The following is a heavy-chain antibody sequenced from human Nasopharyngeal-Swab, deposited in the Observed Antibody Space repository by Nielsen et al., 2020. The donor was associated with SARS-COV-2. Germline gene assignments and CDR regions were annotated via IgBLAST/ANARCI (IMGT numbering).Heavy chain of an antibody. J-gene: IGHJ5*02. D-gene: IGHD6-13*01. Sequence: ETLSLTCAASGFTFSSYAMSWVRQAPGKGLEWVSAISGSGGSTYYADSVKGRFTISRDNSKNTLYLQMNSLRAEDTAVYYCATSPGIAAAGPNWFDPWGQGTLVTVSS. CDR3: ATSPGIAAAGPNWFDP. V-gene: IGHV3-23*01. CDR1: GFTFSSYA. CDR2: ISGSGGST.